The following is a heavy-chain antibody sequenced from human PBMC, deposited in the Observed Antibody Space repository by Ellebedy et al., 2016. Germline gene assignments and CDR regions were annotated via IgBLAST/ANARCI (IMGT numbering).Heavy chain of an antibody. D-gene: IGHD1-1*01. CDR1: GYSFTYYG. CDR3: ARGGRTTGTTRPLDN. J-gene: IGHJ4*02. Sequence: ASVKVSXKTSGYSFTYYGINWVRQAPGQGLQWMGRISGDSSNTDYAQSLQGRLTMTVDTSTRTAYMELRSLRSDDTAIYYCARGGRTTGTTRPLDNWGQGTLVTVSS. V-gene: IGHV1-18*01. CDR2: ISGDSSNT.